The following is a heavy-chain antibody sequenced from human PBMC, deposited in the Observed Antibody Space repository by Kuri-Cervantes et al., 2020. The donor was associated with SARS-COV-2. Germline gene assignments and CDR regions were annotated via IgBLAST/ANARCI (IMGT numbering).Heavy chain of an antibody. CDR1: GFTFSTYG. CDR2: IGNDGSNK. Sequence: GGSLRLSCATSGFTFSTYGMHWVRQAPGKGLEWVTFIGNDGSNKYYADSVKGRITISRDNSKNTLYLQMSSLRAEDTAVYYCAKDPGSWPYYYYMDVWGKGTTVTVSS. V-gene: IGHV3-30*02. D-gene: IGHD6-13*01. J-gene: IGHJ6*03. CDR3: AKDPGSWPYYYYMDV.